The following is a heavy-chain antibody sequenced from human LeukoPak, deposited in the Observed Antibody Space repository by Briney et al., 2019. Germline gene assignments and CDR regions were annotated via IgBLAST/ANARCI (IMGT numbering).Heavy chain of an antibody. V-gene: IGHV3-48*03. J-gene: IGHJ4*02. D-gene: IGHD6-13*01. Sequence: GGSLRLSCAASGFTFSSYEMNWVRQAPGKGLEWVSYISSSGSTIYYADSVKGRFTISRDNAKNSLYLQMNSLRAEDTAGYYCARRRYSSSWYYFDYWGQGTLVTVSS. CDR2: ISSSGSTI. CDR3: ARRRYSSSWYYFDY. CDR1: GFTFSSYE.